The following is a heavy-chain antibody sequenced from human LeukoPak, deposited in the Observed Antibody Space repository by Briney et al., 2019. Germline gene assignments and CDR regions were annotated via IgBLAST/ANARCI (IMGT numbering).Heavy chain of an antibody. CDR1: GGSISSSSYY. J-gene: IGHJ4*02. D-gene: IGHD4-17*01. CDR3: ASSPDYGDYSYFDY. Sequence: SETLSLTCTVSGGSISSSSYYWGWIRQPPGKGLEWIGSIYYSGSTYYNPSLKSRVTISVDTYKNQFSLKLSSVTAADTAVYYCASSPDYGDYSYFDYWGQGTLVTVSS. CDR2: IYYSGST. V-gene: IGHV4-39*01.